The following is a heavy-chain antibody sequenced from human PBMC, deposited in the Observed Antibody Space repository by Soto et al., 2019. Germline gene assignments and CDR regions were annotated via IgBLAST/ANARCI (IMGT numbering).Heavy chain of an antibody. J-gene: IGHJ4*02. CDR1: VFTFSSYG. CDR2: ASYDGSET. D-gene: IGHD3-10*01. Sequence: GGSLRLSCVASVFTFSSYGMHWVRQAPGRGLEWVAAASYDGSETYYADSARGRFTVSKEISKNTAFLQMNALRHEDTAVYFCVRDSGWPILNFDSWGQGTLVTVSS. V-gene: IGHV3-30*03. CDR3: VRDSGWPILNFDS.